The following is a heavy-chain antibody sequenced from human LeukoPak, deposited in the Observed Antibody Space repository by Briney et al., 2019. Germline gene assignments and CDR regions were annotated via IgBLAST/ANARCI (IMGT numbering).Heavy chain of an antibody. D-gene: IGHD6-19*01. CDR3: ARGYSSGFGN. V-gene: IGHV1-46*01. J-gene: IGHJ4*02. Sequence: ASVKVSCKASGYSFTSHYIHWVRQDPGQGLEWMGIINPSRGSTSYAQKFQGRVTVTRDTSTSTVYMDLSSLGSEDTAVYYCARGYSSGFGNWGQGTLVTVSS. CDR2: INPSRGST. CDR1: GYSFTSHY.